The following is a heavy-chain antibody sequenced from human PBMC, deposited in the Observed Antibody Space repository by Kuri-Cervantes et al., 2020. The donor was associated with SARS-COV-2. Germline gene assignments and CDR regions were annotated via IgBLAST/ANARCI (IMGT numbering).Heavy chain of an antibody. D-gene: IGHD1-26*01. CDR3: TRVNSGWYGS. J-gene: IGHJ5*01. CDR1: GFTFSGSA. Sequence: GGSLRLSCAASGFTFSGSAMHWVCQASGKGLEWVGRIRSKANSYATAYAASVKGRFTISRDDSKNTAYLQMNSLKTEDTAVYYCTRVNSGWYGSWGQGTLVTVSS. V-gene: IGHV3-73*01. CDR2: IRSKANSYAT.